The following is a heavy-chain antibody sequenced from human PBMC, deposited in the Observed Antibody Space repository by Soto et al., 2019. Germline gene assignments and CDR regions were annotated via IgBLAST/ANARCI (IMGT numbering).Heavy chain of an antibody. V-gene: IGHV3-74*01. D-gene: IGHD4-17*01. CDR2: INSDGSST. Sequence: GGSLRLSCAASGFTFSSYWMHWVRQAPGKGLVWVSRINSDGSSTSYADSVKGRFTISRDNAKNTLYLQMNSLRAEDTAVYYCARVILSTVVTLDAFDIWGQGTMVTVSS. J-gene: IGHJ3*02. CDR1: GFTFSSYW. CDR3: ARVILSTVVTLDAFDI.